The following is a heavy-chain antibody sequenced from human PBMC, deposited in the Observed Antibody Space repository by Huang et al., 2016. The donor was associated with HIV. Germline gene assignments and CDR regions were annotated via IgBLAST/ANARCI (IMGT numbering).Heavy chain of an antibody. CDR1: GGSFSGHY. D-gene: IGHD3-22*01. CDR2: IRDSGST. J-gene: IGHJ3*02. V-gene: IGHV4-34*02. Sequence: QVQLQQWGAELLKPSETLSLTCAVSGGSFSGHYWTWISQPPGRGLEWIGEIRDSGSTTYNPSLKSRVTISGDTSQSQFSLKLNSVTAADTAIYYCARMFKYDSGGYWGNDAFDIWGQGTMVTVSS. CDR3: ARMFKYDSGGYWGNDAFDI.